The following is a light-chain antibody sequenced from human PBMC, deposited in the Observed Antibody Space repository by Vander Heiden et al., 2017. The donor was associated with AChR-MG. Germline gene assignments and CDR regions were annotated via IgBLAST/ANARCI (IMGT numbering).Light chain of an antibody. CDR1: RREIGDYNY. V-gene: IGLV2-14*03. CDR2: DVI. CDR3: SSYTSSKTLEVV. Sequence: HSALPPPAPVQGPLEQSYPLPGPGHRREIGDYNYVAWYQQHPGKAPKLMIYDVINRPSGVSNRFSGSKSGNTASLTISGLQAEDEADYYCSSYTSSKTLEVVFGGGTKLTVL. J-gene: IGLJ2*01.